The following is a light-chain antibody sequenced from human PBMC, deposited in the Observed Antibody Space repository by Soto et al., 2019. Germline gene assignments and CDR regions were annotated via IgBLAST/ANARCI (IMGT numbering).Light chain of an antibody. CDR2: AAS. V-gene: IGKV3-20*01. CDR3: QDYGSSPQT. CDR1: QRISSNY. J-gene: IGKJ1*01. Sequence: DIVLTQSPGTLSLSPGERATLSCRASQRISSNYLGWYQQKPGQAPRLLIYAASSRATGIPDRFSGSGSRTDFTLTISRLEPEDFAVYYCQDYGSSPQTFGQGTKV.